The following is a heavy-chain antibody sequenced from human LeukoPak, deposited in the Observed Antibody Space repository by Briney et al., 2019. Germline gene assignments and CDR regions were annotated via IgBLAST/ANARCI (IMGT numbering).Heavy chain of an antibody. Sequence: GGSLRLSCAASGFTFSSYSMNWVRQAPGKGLEWVSSISSSSSYIYYADSVKGRFTISRDNAKNSLYLRMNSLRAEDTAVYYCARAFFSEKSLGTFDPWGQGTLVTVSS. CDR2: ISSSSSYI. J-gene: IGHJ5*02. CDR3: ARAFFSEKSLGTFDP. CDR1: GFTFSSYS. D-gene: IGHD3-16*01. V-gene: IGHV3-21*01.